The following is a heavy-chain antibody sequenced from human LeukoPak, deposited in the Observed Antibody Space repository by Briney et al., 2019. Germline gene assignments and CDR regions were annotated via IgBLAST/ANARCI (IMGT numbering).Heavy chain of an antibody. CDR1: GFIFSDYY. J-gene: IGHJ3*02. V-gene: IGHV3-11*01. CDR3: ARPYYDILTGPSSGAFDI. Sequence: PGGSLRLSCAASGFIFSDYYMSWIRQAPGEGMEWVSYISSSGSPIYYADSVKGRFTISRDNAKNSLYLQMNSLRAEDTAVYYCARPYYDILTGPSSGAFDIWGQGTMVTVSS. CDR2: ISSSGSPI. D-gene: IGHD3-9*01.